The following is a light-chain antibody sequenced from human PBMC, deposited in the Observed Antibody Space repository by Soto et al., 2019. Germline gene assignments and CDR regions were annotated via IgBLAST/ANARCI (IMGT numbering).Light chain of an antibody. Sequence: DIQVTQSPSSLSASVGDRVTITCRASQSIGSHLNWYQQKPGTAPNLLIYGASRLHGGVPSRFSGRGSGTDSTVSISTVQHEDFATYYCLQTYGLPVAFGGGTKVDIK. CDR1: QSIGSH. CDR3: LQTYGLPVA. V-gene: IGKV1-39*01. CDR2: GAS. J-gene: IGKJ4*01.